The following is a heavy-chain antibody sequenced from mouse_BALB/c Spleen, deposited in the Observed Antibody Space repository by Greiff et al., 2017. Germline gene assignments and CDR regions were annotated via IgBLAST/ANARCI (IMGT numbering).Heavy chain of an antibody. CDR1: GYTFSSYW. V-gene: IGHV1-9*01. CDR3: ARSRDYRYGGYAMDY. D-gene: IGHD2-14*01. CDR2: ILPGSGST. Sequence: QVQLQQSGAELMKPGASVKISCKATGYTFSSYWIEWVKQRPGHGLEWIGEILPGSGSTNYNEKFKGKATFTADTSSNTAYMQLSSLTSEDSAVYYCARSRDYRYGGYAMDYWGQGTSVTVSS. J-gene: IGHJ4*01.